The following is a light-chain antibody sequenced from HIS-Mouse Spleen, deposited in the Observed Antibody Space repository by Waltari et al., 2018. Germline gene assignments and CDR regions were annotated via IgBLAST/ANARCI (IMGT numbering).Light chain of an antibody. CDR2: QGS. V-gene: IGLV3-1*01. CDR1: KLGDNY. J-gene: IGLJ3*02. CDR3: QAWDSSTAWV. Sequence: SYELTQPPSVSVSPGQTASITCPGDKLGDNYACWYQQTPGQSPVLVIYQGSKRPSGIPERLSGDNAWNTATLTISGTQAMDEADYYCQAWDSSTAWVFGGGTKLTVL.